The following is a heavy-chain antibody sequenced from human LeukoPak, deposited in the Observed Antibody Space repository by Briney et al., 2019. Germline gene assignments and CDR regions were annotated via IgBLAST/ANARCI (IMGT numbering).Heavy chain of an antibody. CDR2: INPNSGGT. CDR3: ARDDYSSASRTFDI. D-gene: IGHD6-19*01. J-gene: IGHJ3*02. Sequence: GASVTISCTASGYTFRGCYMHWVRQAPGQGLEWMGWINPNSGGTNYAQKFQGRVTMTGDTSISTAYMELSRLTSDDTAVYYCARDDYSSASRTFDIWGQGTRVTVSS. V-gene: IGHV1-2*02. CDR1: GYTFRGCY.